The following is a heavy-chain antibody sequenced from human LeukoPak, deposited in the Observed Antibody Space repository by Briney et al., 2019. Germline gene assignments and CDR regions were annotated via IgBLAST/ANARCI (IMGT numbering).Heavy chain of an antibody. D-gene: IGHD6-19*01. CDR3: AGGDRNGWYFDY. V-gene: IGHV3-20*01. J-gene: IGHJ4*02. Sequence: GGSLRLSCAASGFKFDDHGMSWVRQAPGKGLEWVSGINWDGGSTAYADCVKGRFTISRDNAKHSLYLQMNSLKDEDTALYDFAGGDRNGWYFDYWGQGILVTVSS. CDR1: GFKFDDHG. CDR2: INWDGGST.